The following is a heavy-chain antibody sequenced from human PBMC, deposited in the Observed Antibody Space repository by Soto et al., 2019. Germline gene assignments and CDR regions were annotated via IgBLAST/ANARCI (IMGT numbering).Heavy chain of an antibody. D-gene: IGHD2-15*01. CDR2: INPSGGST. CDR3: ARSGGSPIDRETNYGMDV. CDR1: GYTFTSYY. Sequence: ASVKVSCKASGYTFTSYYMHWVRQAPGQGLEWMGIINPSGGSTSYAQKFQGRVTMTRDTSTSTVYMELSSLRSEDTAVYYCARSGGSPIDRETNYGMDVWGQGTTVTVSS. J-gene: IGHJ6*02. V-gene: IGHV1-46*01.